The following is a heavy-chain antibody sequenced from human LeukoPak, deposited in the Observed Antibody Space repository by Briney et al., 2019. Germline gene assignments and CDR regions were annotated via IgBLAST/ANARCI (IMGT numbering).Heavy chain of an antibody. J-gene: IGHJ4*02. CDR1: GYTFTDYY. V-gene: IGHV1-69-2*01. D-gene: IGHD3-9*01. CDR3: ATDKGEGNFDWLRY. CDR2: FDPEDGET. Sequence: ASVKISCKVSGYTFTDYYMHWVQQAPGKGLEWMGGFDPEDGETIYAQKFQGRVTMTEDTSTDTAYMELSSLRSEDTAVYYCATDKGEGNFDWLRYWGQGTLVTVSS.